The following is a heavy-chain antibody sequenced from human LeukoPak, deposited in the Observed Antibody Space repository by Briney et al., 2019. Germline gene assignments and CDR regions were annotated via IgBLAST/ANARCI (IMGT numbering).Heavy chain of an antibody. D-gene: IGHD6-19*01. Sequence: GGSLRLSCAASGFTFSNYNMNWVRQAPGKGLEWVSSISSSSSYIYYADSVKGRFTIPRDNAKNSLFLQMNSLRAEDTAVYYCASMLLGGSGWYNYWGQGTLVTVSS. J-gene: IGHJ4*02. CDR1: GFTFSNYN. CDR3: ASMLLGGSGWYNY. CDR2: ISSSSSYI. V-gene: IGHV3-21*01.